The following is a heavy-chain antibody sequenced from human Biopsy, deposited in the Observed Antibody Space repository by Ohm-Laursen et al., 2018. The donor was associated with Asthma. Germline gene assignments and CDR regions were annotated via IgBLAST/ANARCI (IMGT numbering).Heavy chain of an antibody. CDR1: GFTFSTYG. CDR3: VRDGTDDAFDI. CDR2: ISYDGSNR. Sequence: SPRLSCAASGFTFSTYGMHWVRQAPGKGLEWVAVISYDGSNRYSADSVRGRFTISRDNSKNTLDLQMNSLREEDTAVYYCVRDGTDDAFDIWGQGTVVSVSS. D-gene: IGHD1-1*01. J-gene: IGHJ3*02. V-gene: IGHV3-30*03.